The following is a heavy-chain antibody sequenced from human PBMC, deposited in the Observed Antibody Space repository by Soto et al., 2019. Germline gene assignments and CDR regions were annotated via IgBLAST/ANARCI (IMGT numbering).Heavy chain of an antibody. CDR2: IYPSDSDI. D-gene: IGHD2-15*01. CDR3: VRSGTSSGRFSDY. J-gene: IGHJ4*02. Sequence: PGESLKISCKGSGYTFTSYWIGWVRQMPGESLEWMGVIYPSDSDIRYSPSFQGKVTISADKSITTAYLQWSSLKAADTAMYYCVRSGTSSGRFSDYWGQGTLVTVSS. CDR1: GYTFTSYW. V-gene: IGHV5-51*01.